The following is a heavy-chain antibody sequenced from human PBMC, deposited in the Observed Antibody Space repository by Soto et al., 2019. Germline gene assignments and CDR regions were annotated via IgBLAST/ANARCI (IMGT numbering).Heavy chain of an antibody. V-gene: IGHV3-33*01. D-gene: IGHD3-9*01. CDR2: IWYDGSNK. J-gene: IGHJ6*02. Sequence: QVQLVESGGGVVQPGRSLRLSSAASGFTFSSYGLRWVRQAPGQGLARVAVIWYDGSNKNYADSVKGRFTISRDNYKNTLYLQMNSLSAEDTAVYYCASGNDILTGPYYCYGMEVWGQGTTFTVSS. CDR1: GFTFSSYG. CDR3: ASGNDILTGPYYCYGMEV.